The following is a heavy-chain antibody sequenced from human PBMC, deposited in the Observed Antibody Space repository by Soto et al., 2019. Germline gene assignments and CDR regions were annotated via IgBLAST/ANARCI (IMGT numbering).Heavy chain of an antibody. Sequence: GASVKVSCKASGYTFTSYAMHWVRQAPGQRLEWMGWINAGNGNTKYSQKIQGRVTITGDTSASTAYMELCSLRSEDTAVYYCARDPSYDTSDWYFDLWGRGTLVTVSS. D-gene: IGHD3-22*01. J-gene: IGHJ2*01. CDR3: ARDPSYDTSDWYFDL. CDR1: GYTFTSYA. CDR2: INAGNGNT. V-gene: IGHV1-3*01.